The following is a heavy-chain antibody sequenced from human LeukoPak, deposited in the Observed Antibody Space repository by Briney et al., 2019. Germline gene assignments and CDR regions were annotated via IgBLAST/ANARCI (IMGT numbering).Heavy chain of an antibody. Sequence: GGSLRLSCAASGFTFSNYAMHWVRQAPGKGLEYVSAISSNGGSTYHANSVKGRFTISRDNSKNTLYLQMGSLRAEDMAVYYCAKDKGVYDFPARGVDYWGQGTLVTVSS. CDR3: AKDKGVYDFPARGVDY. V-gene: IGHV3-64*01. J-gene: IGHJ4*02. CDR2: ISSNGGST. CDR1: GFTFSNYA. D-gene: IGHD3-3*01.